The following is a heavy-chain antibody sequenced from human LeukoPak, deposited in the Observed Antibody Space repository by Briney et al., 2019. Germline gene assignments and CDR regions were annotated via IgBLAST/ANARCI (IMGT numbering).Heavy chain of an antibody. V-gene: IGHV3-11*01. Sequence: GGSLRLSCAASGFTFSDYYMSRIRQVPGKGLEWVSYISSSGSTIYYADSVKGRFTISRDNAKNSLYLQMNSLRAEDTAVYYCASLRGVNIGDYWGQGTLVTVSS. CDR2: ISSSGSTI. CDR3: ASLRGVNIGDY. D-gene: IGHD3-10*01. J-gene: IGHJ4*02. CDR1: GFTFSDYY.